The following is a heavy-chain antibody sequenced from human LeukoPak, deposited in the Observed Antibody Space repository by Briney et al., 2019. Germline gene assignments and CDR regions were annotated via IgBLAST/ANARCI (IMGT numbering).Heavy chain of an antibody. CDR2: ISAYNGNT. Sequence: GAPVKVSCKASGYTFTSYGISWVRQAPGQGLEWMGWISAYNGNTNYAQKLQGRVTMTTDTSTSTAYMELRSLRSDDTAVYYCARDRRYGSGRPNPEAFGYWGQGTLVTVSS. CDR3: ARDRRYGSGRPNPEAFGY. CDR1: GYTFTSYG. J-gene: IGHJ4*02. V-gene: IGHV1-18*01. D-gene: IGHD3-10*01.